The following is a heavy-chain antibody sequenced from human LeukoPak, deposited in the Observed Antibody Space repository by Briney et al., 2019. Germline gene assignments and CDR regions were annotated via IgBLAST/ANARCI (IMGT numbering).Heavy chain of an antibody. D-gene: IGHD2-15*01. CDR3: AKDGGGHLFDY. CDR2: IYYSGST. V-gene: IGHV4-61*01. J-gene: IGHJ4*02. CDR1: GGSVSSGSYY. Sequence: SETLSLTCTVSGGSVSSGSYYWSWIRQPPGKGLEWIGNIYYSGSTNYNPSLKSRVTISVDTSKNQFSLKLSSVTAADTAVYYCAKDGGGHLFDYWGQGALVTVSS.